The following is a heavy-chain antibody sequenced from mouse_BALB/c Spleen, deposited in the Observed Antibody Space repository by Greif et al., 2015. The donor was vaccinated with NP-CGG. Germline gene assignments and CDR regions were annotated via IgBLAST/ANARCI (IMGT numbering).Heavy chain of an antibody. CDR2: INPSTGYT. V-gene: IGHV1-7*01. J-gene: IGHJ4*01. CDR1: GYTFTSYW. Sequence: QVQLQQPGAELAKPGASVKMSCKASGYTFTSYWMHWVKQRPGQGLEWIGYINPSTGYTEYNQKFKDKATLTADKSSSTAYMQLSSLTSEDSAVYYCARKYGNYAMDYWGQGTSVTVSS. CDR3: ARKYGNYAMDY. D-gene: IGHD2-10*02.